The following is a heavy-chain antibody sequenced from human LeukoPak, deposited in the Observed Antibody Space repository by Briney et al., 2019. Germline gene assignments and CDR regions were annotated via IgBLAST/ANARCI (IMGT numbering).Heavy chain of an antibody. V-gene: IGHV4-59*01. CDR3: ARSITIFGVVTHFDY. Sequence: SETLSLTCTVSGGSISSYYWSWIRQPPGKGLEWIGYIYYSGSTNYNPSLKSRVTISVDTSKNQFSLKLSSVTAADTAVYYCARSITIFGVVTHFDYWGQGTLVTASS. CDR2: IYYSGST. D-gene: IGHD3-3*01. J-gene: IGHJ4*02. CDR1: GGSISSYY.